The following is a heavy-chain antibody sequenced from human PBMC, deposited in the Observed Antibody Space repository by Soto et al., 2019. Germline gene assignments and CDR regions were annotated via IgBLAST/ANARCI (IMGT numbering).Heavy chain of an antibody. CDR2: VYYFGDT. V-gene: IGHV4-59*01. CDR1: GGSISHFY. J-gene: IGHJ4*02. CDR3: ARGNQYSSSWPFDY. D-gene: IGHD6-13*01. Sequence: SETLSLTCTVSGGSISHFYWSWIRQPPGKGLEWLGYVYYFGDTTYNPSLKSRVTISVDTSKNQFSLKLSSVTTADTAVYYYARGNQYSSSWPFDYWGQGTLVTVSS.